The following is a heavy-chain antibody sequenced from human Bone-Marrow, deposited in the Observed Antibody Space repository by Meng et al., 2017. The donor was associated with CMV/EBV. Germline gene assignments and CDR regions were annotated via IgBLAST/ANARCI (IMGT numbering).Heavy chain of an antibody. CDR3: AKGPHYDFWSGSHFDY. Sequence: LTFSSYVMTWVRQAPGKGLEWVSVISGSGTRTYYADSVKGRFTISRDNSKNMLYLQMNSLRAEDTAVYYCAKGPHYDFWSGSHFDYWGQGTLVTVSS. J-gene: IGHJ4*02. CDR1: LTFSSYV. CDR2: ISGSGTRT. D-gene: IGHD3-3*01. V-gene: IGHV3-23*01.